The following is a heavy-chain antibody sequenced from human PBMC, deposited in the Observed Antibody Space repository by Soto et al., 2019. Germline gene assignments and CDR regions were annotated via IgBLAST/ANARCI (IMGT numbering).Heavy chain of an antibody. CDR2: ISSSSSYI. V-gene: IGHV3-21*01. CDR3: ARDNARGDYSIDY. Sequence: EVQLVESGGGLVKPGGSLRLSCAASGFTFSSYSMNWVRQAPGKGLEWVSSISSSSSYIYYADSVKGRFTISRDNAKNSLYLQMNSLRAEDTAVYYCARDNARGDYSIDYWGQGTLVIVSS. D-gene: IGHD4-17*01. J-gene: IGHJ4*02. CDR1: GFTFSSYS.